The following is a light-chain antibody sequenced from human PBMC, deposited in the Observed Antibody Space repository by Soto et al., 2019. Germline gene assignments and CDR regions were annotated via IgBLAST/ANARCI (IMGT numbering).Light chain of an antibody. CDR2: EVT. CDR3: SSHTSVNTRV. Sequence: QSVLTQPASVSGSPRQSIVISCTGTSSDVGSYDYVSWYQQHPDKAPKLMIYEVTQWPSGVSNRFSGSKSGNTASLTISGLQAEDEADYYCSSHTSVNTRVFGTGTKVTVL. CDR1: SSDVGSYDY. V-gene: IGLV2-14*01. J-gene: IGLJ1*01.